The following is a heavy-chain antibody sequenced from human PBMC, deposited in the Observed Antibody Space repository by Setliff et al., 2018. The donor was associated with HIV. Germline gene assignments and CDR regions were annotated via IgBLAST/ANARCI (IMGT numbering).Heavy chain of an antibody. CDR3: AKGDSSSGYYWARFDY. CDR2: ISGSGSST. V-gene: IGHV3-23*01. J-gene: IGHJ4*02. D-gene: IGHD3-22*01. CDR1: GFTFISYG. Sequence: GGSLRLSCAASGFTFISYGMSWVRQAPGKGLEWVSSISGSGSSTYYADSVKGRFTISRDNSKNTLYLQMNSLRAEDTAVYYCAKGDSSSGYYWARFDYWGQGTLVTVSS.